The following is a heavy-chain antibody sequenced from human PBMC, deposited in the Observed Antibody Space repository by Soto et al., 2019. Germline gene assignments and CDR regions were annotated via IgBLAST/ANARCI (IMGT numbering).Heavy chain of an antibody. V-gene: IGHV4-39*01. D-gene: IGHD2-21*01. J-gene: IGHJ5*02. CDR1: GGSISTSRSY. CDR2: IFCIGST. CDR3: ARQPTTGDTDLWFDP. Sequence: PSETLSLTCNVSGGSISTSRSYWAWIRQPPGKGLEWLANIFCIGSTYYNPSLASRVTVSVDTSKNEFSLKLRSVTAADTAVYYCARQPTTGDTDLWFDPWGQGTLVTVSS.